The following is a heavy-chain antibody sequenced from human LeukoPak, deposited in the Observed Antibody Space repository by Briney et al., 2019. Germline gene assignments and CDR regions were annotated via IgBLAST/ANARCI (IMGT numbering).Heavy chain of an antibody. CDR3: ARDIGLDYSSSSFATDI. CDR1: GGSFTTHY. J-gene: IGHJ3*02. Sequence: SETLSLTCTVSGGSFTTHYWNWFRQPAGKGLEWIGRIYSGGSTNYKSSLKSRVIMSIDTSKRQLSLKLSSVTAADTATYYCARDIGLDYSSSSFATDIWGAGTLVIVSS. V-gene: IGHV4-4*07. D-gene: IGHD6-6*01. CDR2: IYSGGST.